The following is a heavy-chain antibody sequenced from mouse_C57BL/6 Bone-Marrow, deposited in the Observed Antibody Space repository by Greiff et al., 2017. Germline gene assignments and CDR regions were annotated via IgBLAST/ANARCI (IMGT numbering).Heavy chain of an antibody. V-gene: IGHV2-9*01. D-gene: IGHD1-1*01. CDR2: IWGGGST. Sequence: VKLKQSGPGLVAPSQSLSITCTVSGFSLTSYGVDWVRQPPGKGLEWLGVIWGGGSTNYNSALMSRLSISKDNSKSQVFLKMNSLQNDDTAMYYCAKRGTTVVGQDYYAMDYWGQGTSVTVSS. J-gene: IGHJ4*01. CDR3: AKRGTTVVGQDYYAMDY. CDR1: GFSLTSYG.